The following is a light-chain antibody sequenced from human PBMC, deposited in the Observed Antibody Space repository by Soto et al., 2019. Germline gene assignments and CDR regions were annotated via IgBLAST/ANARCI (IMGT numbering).Light chain of an antibody. CDR2: NTN. V-gene: IGLV8-61*01. CDR3: VLYIPSGVWV. J-gene: IGLJ3*02. Sequence: QTVVTQEPSFSVSPGGTVTLTCGLNSDSVSTDNHPSWYQQTPGQAPRTLIHNTNTRSSGVPDRFSGSILGNKAALTIVGAQADDESDYYCVLYIPSGVWVFGGGTKLTVL. CDR1: SDSVSTDNH.